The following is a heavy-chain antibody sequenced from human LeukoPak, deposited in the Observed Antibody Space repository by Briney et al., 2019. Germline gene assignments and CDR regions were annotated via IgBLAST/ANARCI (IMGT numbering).Heavy chain of an antibody. CDR3: ARDGAYSSSWVWFDP. CDR2: ISSSGSTI. V-gene: IGHV3-48*03. D-gene: IGHD6-13*01. CDR1: GFTFSSYE. Sequence: PGGSLRLSCAASGFTFSSYEMNWVRQAPGKGLEWVSYISSSGSTIYYADSVKGRFTIPRDNAKNSLYLQMNSLRAEDTAVYYCARDGAYSSSWVWFDPWGQGTLVTVSS. J-gene: IGHJ5*02.